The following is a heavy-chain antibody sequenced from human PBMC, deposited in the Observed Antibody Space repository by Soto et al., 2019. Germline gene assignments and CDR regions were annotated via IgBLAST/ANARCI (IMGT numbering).Heavy chain of an antibody. D-gene: IGHD3-10*01. CDR1: GFTFNTYA. CDR3: AKRGSGNYYNAADY. Sequence: EVQLLESGGGLVQPGGSLRLSCAASGFTFNTYAMSWVRQAPGKGLECVSAISGSGSTTYYADSVKGRFTISRDNSENTLYLQMNSLRAEDTAVYYCAKRGSGNYYNAADYWGQGTLVTVSS. V-gene: IGHV3-23*01. CDR2: ISGSGSTT. J-gene: IGHJ4*02.